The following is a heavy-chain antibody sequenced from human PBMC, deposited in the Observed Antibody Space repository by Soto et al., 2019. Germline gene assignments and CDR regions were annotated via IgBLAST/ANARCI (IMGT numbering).Heavy chain of an antibody. J-gene: IGHJ5*02. CDR2: ISSSSSYI. Sequence: EVQLVESGGGLVKPGGSLRLSCAASGFTFSSYSMNWVRQAPGKGLEWVSSISSSSSYIYYADSVKGRFTISRDNAKNSRYLQMNSLRAEETAVYYCARATYYYGSGSYSPWGQGTLVTVSS. V-gene: IGHV3-21*01. CDR1: GFTFSSYS. CDR3: ARATYYYGSGSYSP. D-gene: IGHD3-10*01.